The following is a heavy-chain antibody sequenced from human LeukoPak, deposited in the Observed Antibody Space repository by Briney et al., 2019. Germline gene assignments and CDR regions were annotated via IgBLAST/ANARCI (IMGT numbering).Heavy chain of an antibody. CDR2: INPNSGGT. CDR1: GYTFTGYY. Sequence: ASVKVSCKASGYTFTGYYMHWVRQAPGQGLERMGRINPNSGGTNYAQKFQGRVTMTRDTSISTAYMELSRLRSDDTAVYYCARDSDVLRYFDWSRHFDYWGQGTLVTVSS. D-gene: IGHD3-9*01. CDR3: ARDSDVLRYFDWSRHFDY. V-gene: IGHV1-2*06. J-gene: IGHJ4*02.